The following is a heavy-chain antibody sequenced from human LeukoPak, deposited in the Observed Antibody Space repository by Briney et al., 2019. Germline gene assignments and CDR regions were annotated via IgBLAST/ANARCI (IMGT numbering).Heavy chain of an antibody. CDR3: AKDRQSYYYYYYMDV. CDR1: GFTFSSYS. Sequence: AGGSLRLSCAASGFTFSSYSMNWVRQAPGKGLERVSSISSSSSYIYYADSVKGRFTISRDNAKNSLYLQMNSLRAEDTAVYYCAKDRQSYYYYYYMDVWGKGTTVTVSS. J-gene: IGHJ6*03. CDR2: ISSSSSYI. V-gene: IGHV3-21*01.